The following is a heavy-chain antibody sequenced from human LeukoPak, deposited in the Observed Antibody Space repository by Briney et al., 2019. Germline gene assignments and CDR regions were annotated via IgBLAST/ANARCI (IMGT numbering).Heavy chain of an antibody. D-gene: IGHD1-26*01. CDR3: AGPATPRHYYYYGMDV. CDR2: ISAYNGNT. Sequence: ASVKVSCKASGYTFTSYGISWVRQAPGQGLEWMGWISAYNGNTNYAQKLQGRVTMTTGTSTSTAYMELRSLRSDDTAVYYCAGPATPRHYYYYGMDVWGQGTTVTVSS. J-gene: IGHJ6*02. V-gene: IGHV1-18*01. CDR1: GYTFTSYG.